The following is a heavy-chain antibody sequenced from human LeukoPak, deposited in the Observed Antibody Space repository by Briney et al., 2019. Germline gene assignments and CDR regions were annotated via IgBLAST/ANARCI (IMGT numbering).Heavy chain of an antibody. J-gene: IGHJ4*02. Sequence: SETLSLTCTVSGGSISSDGYYWSWIRQPPGKGLEWIGHIYHSGSTHYNSSLKSRVTISVDTSKNQFSLNLNSVTAADTAVYFCARDEGSAYPFDYWGQGTLVTVSS. V-gene: IGHV4-30-2*01. D-gene: IGHD3-22*01. CDR2: IYHSGST. CDR1: GGSISSDGYY. CDR3: ARDEGSAYPFDY.